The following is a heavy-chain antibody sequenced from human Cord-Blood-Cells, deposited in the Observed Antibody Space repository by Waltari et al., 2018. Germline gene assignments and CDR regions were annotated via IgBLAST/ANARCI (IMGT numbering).Heavy chain of an antibody. Sequence: QVQLQQWGAGLLKPSETLSLTCAVYGGSFSGYYWSWIRQPPGKGLEWIGESNHSGSTNYNPSLKSRVTIAVDTSKNQFSLKRSSVTAAGTSVYYCARGPGGDYWGQGTLVTVSS. CDR2: SNHSGST. J-gene: IGHJ4*02. V-gene: IGHV4-34*01. D-gene: IGHD3-10*01. CDR3: ARGPGGDY. CDR1: GGSFSGYY.